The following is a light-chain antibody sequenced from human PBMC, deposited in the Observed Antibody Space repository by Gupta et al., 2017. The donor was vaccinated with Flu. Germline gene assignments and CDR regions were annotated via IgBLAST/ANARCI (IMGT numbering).Light chain of an antibody. CDR2: DVS. Sequence: SVTISCTGTNSDVGGYNYVSWYQQHPGKAPHLMIYDVSKRTAGVPDRFSGSKSGNTASLTISGLQTEDEAEYYCCSFAGSNTLIFGGGTEVTVL. CDR1: NSDVGGYNY. J-gene: IGLJ2*01. V-gene: IGLV2-11*03. CDR3: CSFAGSNTLI.